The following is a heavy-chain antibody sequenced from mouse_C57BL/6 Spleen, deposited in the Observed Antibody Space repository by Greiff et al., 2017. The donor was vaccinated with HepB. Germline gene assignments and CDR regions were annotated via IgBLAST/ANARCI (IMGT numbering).Heavy chain of an antibody. V-gene: IGHV14-4*01. CDR2: IDPENGDT. Sequence: VQLQQSGAELVRPGASVKLSCTASGFNIKDDYMHWVKQRPEQGLEWIGWIDPENGDTEYASKFQGKATITADTSSNTAYLQLSSLTSEDTAVYYCTTSYGNYSFDYWGQGTTLTVSS. CDR3: TTSYGNYSFDY. J-gene: IGHJ2*01. D-gene: IGHD2-1*01. CDR1: GFNIKDDY.